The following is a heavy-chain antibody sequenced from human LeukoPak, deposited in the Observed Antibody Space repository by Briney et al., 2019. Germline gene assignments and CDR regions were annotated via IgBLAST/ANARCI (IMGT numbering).Heavy chain of an antibody. V-gene: IGHV3-23*01. D-gene: IGHD3-10*01. CDR1: GFTFSSYA. CDR3: AKDGQWFGELLGY. J-gene: IGHJ4*02. Sequence: GGSLRLSCAASGFTFSSYAMSWVRQAPGKRLEWVSANSGSGGSTYYADSVKGRFTISRDNSKNTLYLQMNSLRAEDTAVYYCAKDGQWFGELLGYWGQGTLVTVSS. CDR2: NSGSGGST.